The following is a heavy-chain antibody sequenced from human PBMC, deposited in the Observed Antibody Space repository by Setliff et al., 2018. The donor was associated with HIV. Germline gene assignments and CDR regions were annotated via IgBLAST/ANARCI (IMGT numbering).Heavy chain of an antibody. CDR2: IYYSGST. J-gene: IGHJ4*02. D-gene: IGHD3-3*01. Sequence: SETLSLTCTVSGGSISSRSYYWGWIRQPPGKGLAWIGSIYYSGSTYYNPALKSLGTVSVETSKNQSSLRLSSVAAGDTAVYYCARSIVPVASGYYYFEYWGQGTLVTVSS. CDR1: GGSISSRSYY. CDR3: ARSIVPVASGYYYFEY. V-gene: IGHV4-39*01.